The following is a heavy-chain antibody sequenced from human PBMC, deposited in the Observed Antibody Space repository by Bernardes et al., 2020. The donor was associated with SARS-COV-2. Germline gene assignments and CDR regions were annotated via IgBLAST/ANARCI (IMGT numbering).Heavy chain of an antibody. J-gene: IGHJ4*02. V-gene: IGHV1-2*04. CDR1: GYTFTGYY. Sequence: ASVKVSCKASGYTFTGYYMHWVRQAPGQGLEWMGWINPNSGGTNYAQKFQGWVTMTRDTSTSTAYMELRSLRSDDTAVYYCARSGSGWAHSDYWGQGTLVTVSS. CDR3: ARSGSGWAHSDY. CDR2: INPNSGGT. D-gene: IGHD6-19*01.